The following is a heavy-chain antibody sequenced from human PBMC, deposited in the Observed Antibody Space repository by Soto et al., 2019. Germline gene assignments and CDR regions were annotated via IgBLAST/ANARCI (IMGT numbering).Heavy chain of an antibody. J-gene: IGHJ4*02. CDR2: ISSSSFYI. CDR1: GFTFIDYT. Sequence: GGSLRLSCAASGFTFIDYTMNWVRQAPGKGLEWVSSISSSSFYIYYADSVKGRFTISRDNAKNSLYLQMNSLRAEDTALYYCAVVAATAHFDLWGQGTLVTVSS. CDR3: AVVAATAHFDL. V-gene: IGHV3-21*01. D-gene: IGHD2-15*01.